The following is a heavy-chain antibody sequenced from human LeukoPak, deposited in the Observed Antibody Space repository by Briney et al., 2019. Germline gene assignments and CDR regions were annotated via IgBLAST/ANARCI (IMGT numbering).Heavy chain of an antibody. CDR3: ARAILGYDSSGYYYIYYFDY. J-gene: IGHJ4*02. D-gene: IGHD3-22*01. V-gene: IGHV1-3*01. Sequence: GASVKVSCKASGHTSTTYAIHWVRQAPGQGLEWMGWINAGNGNIKYSQKFQGRVTITGDTSTSTAYMELSSLRSEDTAVYYCARAILGYDSSGYYYIYYFDYWGQGTLVTVSS. CDR2: INAGNGNI. CDR1: GHTSTTYA.